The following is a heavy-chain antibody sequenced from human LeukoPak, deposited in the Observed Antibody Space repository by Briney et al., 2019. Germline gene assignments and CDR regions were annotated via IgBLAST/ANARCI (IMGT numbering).Heavy chain of an antibody. CDR3: AREDGSSGWYFEDYYYGMDV. V-gene: IGHV3-48*03. CDR2: ISSSGSTI. Sequence: GGSLRLSCVASGFEFGIYGMNWVRQAPGKGLEGVSYISSSGSTIYYADSVKGRFTISRDNAKNSLYLQMNSLRAEDTAVYYCAREDGSSGWYFEDYYYGMDVWGQGTTVTVSS. D-gene: IGHD6-19*01. J-gene: IGHJ6*02. CDR1: GFEFGIYG.